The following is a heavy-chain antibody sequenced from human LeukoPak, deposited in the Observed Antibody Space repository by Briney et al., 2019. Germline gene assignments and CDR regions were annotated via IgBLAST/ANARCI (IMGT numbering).Heavy chain of an antibody. V-gene: IGHV4-39*01. CDR1: GGSISSSSYY. J-gene: IGHJ5*02. Sequence: PSETLSLTCTVSGGSISSSSYYWGWIRQPPGKGLEWIGSIYYSGSTYYNPSLKSRVTISVDTSKNQFSLKLSSVTAADTAVYYCASLGKEAYDYVWGSYRFGLLMTPWGQGTLVTVSS. CDR2: IYYSGST. D-gene: IGHD3-16*02. CDR3: ASLGKEAYDYVWGSYRFGLLMTP.